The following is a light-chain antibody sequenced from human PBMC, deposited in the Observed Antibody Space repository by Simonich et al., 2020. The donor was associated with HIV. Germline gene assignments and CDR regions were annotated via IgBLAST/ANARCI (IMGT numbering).Light chain of an antibody. CDR2: GAS. J-gene: IGKJ4*01. CDR3: QQYGTSQGLT. V-gene: IGKV3-20*01. Sequence: EIVLTQSPATLSLSQGERATLSCRTSQSVGSTYLAWYQQKPGPAPRLLIYGASSRAIGIPDRFSGSGSGTDFTLTISRLEPENFAVYYCQQYGTSQGLTFGRGTKVEI. CDR1: QSVGSTY.